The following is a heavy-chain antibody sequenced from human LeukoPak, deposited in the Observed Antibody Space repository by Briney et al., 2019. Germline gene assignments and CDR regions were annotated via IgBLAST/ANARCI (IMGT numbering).Heavy chain of an antibody. Sequence: SETLSLTCTVSGGSISSSSYYWGWIRQPPGRGREWIGCTYYSGSTYYNPSIKTRITISVDTTKNQFSLNLSSMTAADKAVYTCARLLRGNSGGYYWGQGTLVTVSS. CDR2: TYYSGST. CDR3: ARLLRGNSGGYY. V-gene: IGHV4-39*01. D-gene: IGHD2-15*01. J-gene: IGHJ4*02. CDR1: GGSISSSSYY.